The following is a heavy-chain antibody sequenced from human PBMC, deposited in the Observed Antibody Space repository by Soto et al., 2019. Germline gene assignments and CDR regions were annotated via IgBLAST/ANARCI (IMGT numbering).Heavy chain of an antibody. CDR1: GFTFTNAW. D-gene: IGHD7-27*01. CDR2: IKSKNDGGTT. CDR3: AADLPNWGAYAFDY. J-gene: IGHJ4*02. Sequence: EVQLVESGGGLVEPGGSLRLSCAASGFTFTNAWLNWVRQASGKGLEWVGRIKSKNDGGTTDYAAPVKGRFTISRDDSENTVYLQMNSLKTEDTAVYYCAADLPNWGAYAFDYWGQGTLVTVSS. V-gene: IGHV3-15*07.